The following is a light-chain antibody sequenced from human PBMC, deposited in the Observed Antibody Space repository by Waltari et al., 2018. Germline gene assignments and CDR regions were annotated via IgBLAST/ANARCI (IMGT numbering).Light chain of an antibody. CDR1: QSILYSSNSKNY. J-gene: IGKJ2*01. CDR2: WAS. V-gene: IGKV4-1*01. Sequence: IVMTQSPDSLAVSLGDRATINCKSSQSILYSSNSKNYLAWYQHKPGQPPKLLIYWASTRESGVPDRFSGSGSGTDFTLTISSLQAEDVAIYYCQQYYSIPYTFGQGTKLEIK. CDR3: QQYYSIPYT.